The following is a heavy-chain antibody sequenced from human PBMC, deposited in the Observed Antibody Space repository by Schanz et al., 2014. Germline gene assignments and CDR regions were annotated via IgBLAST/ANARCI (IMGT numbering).Heavy chain of an antibody. J-gene: IGHJ4*01. CDR1: GGSFSGYY. CDR2: IHHSGST. V-gene: IGHV4-34*01. CDR3: ARGEWSTSQFDY. D-gene: IGHD2-2*01. Sequence: QVQLQQWGAGLLKPSETLSLTCAVYGGSFSGYYWTWIRQPPGKGLEWIGEIHHSGSTNYNPSLKSRVTISMAPSKTQFSLKLSSVTAADTAVYYCARGEWSTSQFDYWGHGTLVTVSS.